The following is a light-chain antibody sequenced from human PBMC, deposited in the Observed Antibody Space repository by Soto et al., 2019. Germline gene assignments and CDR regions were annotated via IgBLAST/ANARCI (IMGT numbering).Light chain of an antibody. Sequence: EIVLTQSPATLSLSPGERATLSCRAGQSVSSYLAWYQQKPGQAPRLLIYDASTRATGIPARFSGSGSGTDFTHTISSLEPEDFAVYYCQQRSNWPPWTFGQGTKVEIK. CDR2: DAS. CDR1: QSVSSY. V-gene: IGKV3-11*01. J-gene: IGKJ1*01. CDR3: QQRSNWPPWT.